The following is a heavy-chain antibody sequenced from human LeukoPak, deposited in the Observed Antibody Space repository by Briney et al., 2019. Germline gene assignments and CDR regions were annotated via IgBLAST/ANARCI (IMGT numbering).Heavy chain of an antibody. J-gene: IGHJ4*02. D-gene: IGHD6-6*01. Sequence: GGSLRLSCAASGFTFSSYWMHWVRQAPGKGLVWVSHINSDESNTNYADSVKGRFTISRDNAKNTLYLQMNNLRAEDTAVYFCARLWDSSSSRHFDYWGQGTLVTVSS. CDR3: ARLWDSSSSRHFDY. CDR2: INSDESNT. CDR1: GFTFSSYW. V-gene: IGHV3-74*01.